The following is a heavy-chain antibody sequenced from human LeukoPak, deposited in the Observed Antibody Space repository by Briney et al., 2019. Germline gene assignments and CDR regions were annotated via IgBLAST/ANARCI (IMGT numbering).Heavy chain of an antibody. V-gene: IGHV4-39*07. J-gene: IGHJ6*03. CDR2: IYYSGST. Sequence: SETLSLTCTVSGGSISSSSYYWGWIRQPPGKGLEWIGSIYYSGSTYYNPSLKSRVTISVDTSKNQFSLKLSSVAAADTAVYYCAKLGSFYYYMDVWGKGTTVTVSS. D-gene: IGHD3-16*01. CDR3: AKLGSFYYYMDV. CDR1: GGSISSSSYY.